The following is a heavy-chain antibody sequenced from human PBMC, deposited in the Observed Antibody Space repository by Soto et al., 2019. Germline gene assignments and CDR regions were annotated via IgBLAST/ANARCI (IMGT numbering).Heavy chain of an antibody. V-gene: IGHV4-59*08. CDR3: ARPRREFHTTDPFDI. D-gene: IGHD3-10*01. CDR2: ISFSGST. Sequence: QVQLQESGPGLVKPSETLSLTCTVSGGSISSYYWSWVRQPPGKGLEWIGYISFSGSTNYNPSLKSLATISFDTSKNQFSLKVTSVTATDTAVYYCARPRREFHTTDPFDIWGQGTMVTVSS. J-gene: IGHJ3*02. CDR1: GGSISSYY.